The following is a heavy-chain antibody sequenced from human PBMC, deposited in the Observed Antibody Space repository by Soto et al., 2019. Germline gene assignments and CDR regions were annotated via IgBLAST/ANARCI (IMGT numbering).Heavy chain of an antibody. D-gene: IGHD4-17*01. V-gene: IGHV3-30*03. Sequence: GGSLRLSCAASGFTFSSYGMHWVRQAPGKGLEWVAVISYDGSNKYYADSVKGRFTISRDNSKNTLYLQMNSLRAEDTAVYYCATSPDYGGNSLFLEDYYYGMDVWGQGTTVTVSS. CDR3: ATSPDYGGNSLFLEDYYYGMDV. CDR1: GFTFSSYG. CDR2: ISYDGSNK. J-gene: IGHJ6*02.